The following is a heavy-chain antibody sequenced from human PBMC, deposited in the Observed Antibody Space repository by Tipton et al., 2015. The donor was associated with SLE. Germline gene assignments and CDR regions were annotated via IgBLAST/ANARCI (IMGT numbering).Heavy chain of an antibody. CDR2: IYYSGST. V-gene: IGHV4-39*07. Sequence: TLSLTCTVSGGSISSSIYYWGWIRQPPGKGLEWIGSIYYSGSTYYNPSLKSRVTISVDTSKNQFSLKLSSVTAADTAVYYCARGRAAPPDYFDYWGPGNPGHRLL. J-gene: IGHJ4*02. CDR1: GGSISSSIYY. D-gene: IGHD6-13*01. CDR3: ARGRAAPPDYFDY.